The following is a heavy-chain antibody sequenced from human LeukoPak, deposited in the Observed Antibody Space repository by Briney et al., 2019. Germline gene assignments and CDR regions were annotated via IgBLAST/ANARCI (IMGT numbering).Heavy chain of an antibody. CDR3: GYSSGWYFGTIDY. J-gene: IGHJ4*02. Sequence: PSETLSLTWTVSGCSISSNTDSWAWIRYPAGKEREWIGSLSSRESTDYNPSLKSRVDIFIDTSKNQLSLRLSSVTAADTAVYYCGYSSGWYFGTIDYWGQGTLVTVSS. V-gene: IGHV4-39*01. D-gene: IGHD6-19*01. CDR1: GCSISSNTDS. CDR2: LSSREST.